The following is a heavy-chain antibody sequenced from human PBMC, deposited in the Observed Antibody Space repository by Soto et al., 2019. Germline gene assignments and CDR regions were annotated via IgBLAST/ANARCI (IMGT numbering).Heavy chain of an antibody. Sequence: EAQLSESGGGLVQPGGSLRLSCAASGLPFSNYAMTWVRQAPGKGLEWVSIISASGYSAYYGGAVKGRFTTSRDNSRSTLYLQMNGLRAEDTAVYYCAKGDLLWDPFDLWGQGTLVTVSS. CDR2: ISASGYSA. D-gene: IGHD3-16*01. CDR1: GLPFSNYA. V-gene: IGHV3-23*01. J-gene: IGHJ4*02. CDR3: AKGDLLWDPFDL.